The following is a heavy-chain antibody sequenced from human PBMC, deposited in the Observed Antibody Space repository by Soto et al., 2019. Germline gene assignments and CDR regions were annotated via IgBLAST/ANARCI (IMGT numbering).Heavy chain of an antibody. Sequence: QVQLQESGPGLVKPSGTLSLTCAVSGGSISSSNWWSWVRQPPGQGLEWIGEIYHSGSTNYNPSLKSRVNISVDKSKNQFSLKLSSVTAADTAVYYCARVYGSGSYYTGRLDPWGQGTLVTVSP. CDR3: ARVYGSGSYYTGRLDP. CDR2: IYHSGST. J-gene: IGHJ5*02. V-gene: IGHV4-4*02. CDR1: GGSISSSNW. D-gene: IGHD3-10*01.